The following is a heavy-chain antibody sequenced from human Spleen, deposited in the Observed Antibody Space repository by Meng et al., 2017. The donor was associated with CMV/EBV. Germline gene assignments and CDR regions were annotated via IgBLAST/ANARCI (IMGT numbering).Heavy chain of an antibody. V-gene: IGHV1-69*05. D-gene: IGHD2-2*01. CDR1: STLNSNA. CDR3: ARSLGHWRSTSCYFLGY. Sequence: STLNSNASNWGRQAPGQGLEWMGGITPTVGSTNFAQKCQGRVTITTDDSTSTVYMELSSLRSEDTAVYYCARSLGHWRSTSCYFLGYWGQGTLVTVSS. J-gene: IGHJ4*02. CDR2: ITPTVGST.